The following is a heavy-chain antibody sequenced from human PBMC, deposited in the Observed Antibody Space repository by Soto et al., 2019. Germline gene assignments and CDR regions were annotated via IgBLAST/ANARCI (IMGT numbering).Heavy chain of an antibody. D-gene: IGHD2-8*01. V-gene: IGHV4-59*08. Sequence: PSWRLCHTGSVSVGSARSYYLNWMRQSKGRGLEWIGFISYSGSTHYNAALKSRVTITIDTSRNQFSLTLRSVTAADSAVYYCARWGATSVLNLAAFDIWGQGTMVT. CDR2: ISYSGST. J-gene: IGHJ3*02. CDR1: VGSARSYY. CDR3: ARWGATSVLNLAAFDI.